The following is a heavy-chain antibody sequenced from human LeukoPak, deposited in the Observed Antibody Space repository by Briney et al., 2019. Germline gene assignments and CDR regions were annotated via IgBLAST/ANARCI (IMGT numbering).Heavy chain of an antibody. Sequence: SETLSLTCTVSGGSISSSSYYWGWIRQPPGKGLEWIGSIYYSGSTYYNPSLKSRVIISVDTSRNQFSLKLSSVTAADTAVYYCARAAGLNWFDPWGQGTLVTVSS. J-gene: IGHJ5*02. V-gene: IGHV4-39*01. CDR1: GGSISSSSYY. CDR2: IYYSGST. CDR3: ARAAGLNWFDP. D-gene: IGHD6-13*01.